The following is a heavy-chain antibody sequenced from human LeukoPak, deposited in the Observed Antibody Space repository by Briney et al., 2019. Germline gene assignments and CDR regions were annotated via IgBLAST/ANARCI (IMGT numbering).Heavy chain of an antibody. CDR2: IRYDGSNK. Sequence: GGSLRLSCAAPGFTFSSYGMHWVRQAPGKGLEWVAFIRYDGSNKYYADSVKGRFTISRDNSKNTLYLQMNSLRAEDTAVYYCAKSQKHYYDFWSGLHDAFDIWGQGTMVTVSS. J-gene: IGHJ3*02. CDR3: AKSQKHYYDFWSGLHDAFDI. D-gene: IGHD3-3*01. V-gene: IGHV3-30*02. CDR1: GFTFSSYG.